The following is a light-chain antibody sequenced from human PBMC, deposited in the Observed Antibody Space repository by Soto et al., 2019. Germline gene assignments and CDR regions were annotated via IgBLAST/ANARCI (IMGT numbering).Light chain of an antibody. J-gene: IGKJ1*01. Sequence: EIVMAQSPATLSVSPGARAPLSCRARQSVISNLAWYPQKPGQAPRLLIYGASARATGIPARFSGSGSGTEFTLTISSLESEDSAVYYCQQYSSWPPWTFGQGTKVDI. CDR1: QSVISN. CDR3: QQYSSWPPWT. CDR2: GAS. V-gene: IGKV3-15*01.